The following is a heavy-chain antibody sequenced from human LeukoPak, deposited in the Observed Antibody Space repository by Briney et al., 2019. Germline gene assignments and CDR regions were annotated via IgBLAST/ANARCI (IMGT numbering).Heavy chain of an antibody. D-gene: IGHD7-27*01. CDR3: AAPSETGDQLGY. Sequence: SGPTLVKPTQTLTLTCTFSGFSLSTSGVGVGWIRQPPGKALEWLALIYWDDDKRYSPSLKSRLTITKDTSKNQVVLTMTTMDPVDTATYYCAAPSETGDQLGYWGQGTLVTVSS. CDR1: GFSLSTSGVG. J-gene: IGHJ4*02. CDR2: IYWDDDK. V-gene: IGHV2-5*02.